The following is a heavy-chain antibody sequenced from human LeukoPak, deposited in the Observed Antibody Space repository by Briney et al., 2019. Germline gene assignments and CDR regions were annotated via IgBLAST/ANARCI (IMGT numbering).Heavy chain of an antibody. D-gene: IGHD3-10*01. J-gene: IGHJ4*02. CDR1: GFTFSDYF. Sequence: GGSLRLSCAASGFTFSDYFMSWIRQAPGKGLEWVSYISSSSSSTYTNYADSVEGRFTVSRDNSKNTLYLQMNSLRAEDTAVFYCAKSRGYYGSGSYIDSWGQGTLVTVSS. CDR3: AKSRGYYGSGSYIDS. CDR2: ISSSSSSTYT. V-gene: IGHV3-11*03.